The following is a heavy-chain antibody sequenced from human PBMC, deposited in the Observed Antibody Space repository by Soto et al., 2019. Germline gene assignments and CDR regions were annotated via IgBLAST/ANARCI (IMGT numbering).Heavy chain of an antibody. V-gene: IGHV4-34*01. CDR2: INHSGST. D-gene: IGHD2-8*02. J-gene: IGHJ4*02. CDR1: GGSFSGCY. CDR3: ARDKITGLFDY. Sequence: QVQLQQWGAGLLKHSETLCLTCAVYGGSFSGCYGTWIRQPPGTGLEWIGEINHSGSTNYNPSLKSRVTISVDTSKNQFSLKLTSVTAADTAVYYCARDKITGLFDYWGQGTLVTVSS.